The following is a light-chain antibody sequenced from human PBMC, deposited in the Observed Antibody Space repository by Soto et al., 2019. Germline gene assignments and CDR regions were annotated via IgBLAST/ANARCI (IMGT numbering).Light chain of an antibody. Sequence: QSALTQPPSVSGSPGQSVTISCTGTSSDVGYYNRVSWYQQPPGTAPKLMVFEVSNRPSGVPDRFSGSKSGNTASLTISGLQAEDEADYYCSSYTTSSTLVFGGGTKVNVL. CDR1: SSDVGYYNR. V-gene: IGLV2-18*02. CDR3: SSYTTSSTLV. CDR2: EVS. J-gene: IGLJ2*01.